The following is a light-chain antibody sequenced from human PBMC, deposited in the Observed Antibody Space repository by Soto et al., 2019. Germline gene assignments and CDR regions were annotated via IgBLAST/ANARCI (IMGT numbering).Light chain of an antibody. CDR3: QKYDNWPPLT. Sequence: EIVMTQSPASLSVSPGDRATLSCRASQSVGSNLAWYQQKPGQAPSLLIYGASTRATGTPARFSGSGSGTEFALTISSLQSEDFAVYYCQKYDNWPPLTFGGGTKVEIK. CDR1: QSVGSN. J-gene: IGKJ4*01. V-gene: IGKV3-15*01. CDR2: GAS.